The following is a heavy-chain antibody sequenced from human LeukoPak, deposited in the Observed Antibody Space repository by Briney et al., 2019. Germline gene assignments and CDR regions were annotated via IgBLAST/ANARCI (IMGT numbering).Heavy chain of an antibody. CDR2: FDPEDGET. V-gene: IGHV1-24*01. CDR1: GYTLTELS. Sequence: GASVKVSCKVSGYTLTELSMHWVRQAPGKGLEWMGGFDPEDGETIYAQKFQGRVTMTEDTSTDTAYMELSSLRSEDTAVYYCATSALDPVGPTTVVTPLNYWGQGTLVTVSS. CDR3: ATSALDPVGPTTVVTPLNY. J-gene: IGHJ4*02. D-gene: IGHD4-23*01.